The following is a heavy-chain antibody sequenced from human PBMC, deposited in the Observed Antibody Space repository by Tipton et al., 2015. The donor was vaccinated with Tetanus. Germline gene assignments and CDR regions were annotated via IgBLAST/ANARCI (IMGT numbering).Heavy chain of an antibody. CDR1: GGSLRRGASS. D-gene: IGHD3-3*01. CDR2: IHHSGST. Sequence: VKPSQTLSLTCTVSGGSLRRGASSWLWFRQPPGKGPEWIGSIHHSGSTYYRPSLAGRVSMLVDTSNNQVSLKLSSVSAADTAVYFCARTYYDFSTYYYYGMDVWGQGTTVTVSS. V-gene: IGHV4-30-4*01. J-gene: IGHJ6*02. CDR3: ARTYYDFSTYYYYGMDV.